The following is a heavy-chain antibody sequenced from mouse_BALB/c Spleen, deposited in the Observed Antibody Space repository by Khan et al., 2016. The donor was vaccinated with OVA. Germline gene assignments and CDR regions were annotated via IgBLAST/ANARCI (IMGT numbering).Heavy chain of an antibody. CDR3: ARGVWSYYDTLDY. CDR2: IWGGGST. CDR1: GFSLSDYG. J-gene: IGHJ4*01. Sequence: VQLVESGPGLVAPSQNLSISCTASGFSLSDYGVSWIRQPPGKGLEWLGVIWGGGSTYYNSALKSRLYISKDNSTSQAFLLMSSLQSDDKAMFYCARGVWSYYDTLDYWGQGTSVTVSS. V-gene: IGHV2-6-5*01.